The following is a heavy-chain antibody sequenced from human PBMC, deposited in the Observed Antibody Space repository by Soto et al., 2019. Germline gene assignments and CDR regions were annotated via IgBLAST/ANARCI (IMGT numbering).Heavy chain of an antibody. Sequence: ASVKVSCKASGYTFTGYYMHWVRQAPGQGLEWMGWINPNSGGTNYAQKFQGWVTMTRDTSISTAYMELSRLRSDDPAVYYCARDRAVAGNYYYYGMDVWGQGTTVTVSS. D-gene: IGHD6-19*01. V-gene: IGHV1-2*04. CDR1: GYTFTGYY. J-gene: IGHJ6*02. CDR3: ARDRAVAGNYYYYGMDV. CDR2: INPNSGGT.